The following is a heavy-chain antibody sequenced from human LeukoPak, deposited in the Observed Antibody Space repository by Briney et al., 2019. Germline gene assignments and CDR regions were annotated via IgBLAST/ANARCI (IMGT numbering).Heavy chain of an antibody. J-gene: IGHJ6*02. CDR1: GFTFSGSA. Sequence: GGSLRLSCVASGFTFSGSAIHWVRQASGKGLEWVGRMRSKANNYAAAYAASVEGRFTISRDDSKNTAFLQINALKTEDSVVYSCGASPKTYCRGGKCHSDYYYYGMDVWGQGTTVTVSS. V-gene: IGHV3-73*01. D-gene: IGHD2-15*01. CDR3: GASPKTYCRGGKCHSDYYYYGMDV. CDR2: MRSKANNYAA.